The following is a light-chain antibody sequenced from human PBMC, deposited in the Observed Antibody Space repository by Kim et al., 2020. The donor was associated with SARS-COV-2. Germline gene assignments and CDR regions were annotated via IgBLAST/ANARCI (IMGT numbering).Light chain of an antibody. CDR2: RDN. CDR1: NNESKN. CDR3: QVWDSSTYV. V-gene: IGLV3-9*01. Sequence: GALGQTARITGGGQNNESKNVHWYQQKPGQAPVLVIYRDNNRPSGIPERFSGSNAGNTATLTISRAQAGDEADYYCQVWDSSTYVFGTGTKVTVL. J-gene: IGLJ1*01.